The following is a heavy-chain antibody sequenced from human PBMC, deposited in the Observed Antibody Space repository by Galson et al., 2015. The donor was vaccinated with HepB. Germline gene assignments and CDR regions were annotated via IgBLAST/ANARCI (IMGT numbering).Heavy chain of an antibody. CDR1: GSTFTSYD. CDR3: ARGGASLLGELSQDAFDI. V-gene: IGHV1-8*01. Sequence: SVKVSCKASGSTFTSYDINWVRQATGQGLEWMGWMNPNSGNTGYAQKFQGRVTMTRNTSISTAYMELSSLRSEDTAVYYCARGGASLLGELSQDAFDIWGQGTMVTVSS. J-gene: IGHJ3*02. CDR2: MNPNSGNT. D-gene: IGHD3-16*02.